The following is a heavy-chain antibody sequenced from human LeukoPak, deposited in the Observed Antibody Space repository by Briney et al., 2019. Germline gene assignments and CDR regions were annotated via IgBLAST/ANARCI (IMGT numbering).Heavy chain of an antibody. CDR3: ASGEQYDSSGYLGY. Sequence: GGSLRLSCAASGFTFSSYAMHWVRQAPGKGRGGVAVISYDGSNKYYADSVKGRFTISRDNSKNTLYLQMNSLRAEDTAVYYCASGEQYDSSGYLGYWGQGTLVTVSS. V-gene: IGHV3-30-3*01. CDR1: GFTFSSYA. CDR2: ISYDGSNK. D-gene: IGHD3-22*01. J-gene: IGHJ4*02.